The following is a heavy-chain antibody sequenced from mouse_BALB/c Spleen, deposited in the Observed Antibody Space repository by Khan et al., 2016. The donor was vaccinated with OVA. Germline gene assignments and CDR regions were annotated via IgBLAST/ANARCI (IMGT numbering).Heavy chain of an antibody. Sequence: QVQLQQSGAELAKPGASVKMSCKASGYTFTSYWMHWIKQRPGQGLEWIGYINPTSGYTDYNQKFKDKATLTADKSSSIAYMQLSSLTSDDSAVYYCERERIDYWGQGTALTVSA. CDR3: ERERIDY. CDR1: GYTFTSYW. J-gene: IGHJ2*01. CDR2: INPTSGYT. V-gene: IGHV1-7*01.